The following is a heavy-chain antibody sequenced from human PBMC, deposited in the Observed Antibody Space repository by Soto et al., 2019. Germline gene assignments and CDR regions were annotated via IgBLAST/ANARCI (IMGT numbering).Heavy chain of an antibody. CDR3: ARHGITIFGVVIMPLYYFDY. CDR2: IYYSGST. D-gene: IGHD3-3*01. CDR1: GGSISSSSYY. V-gene: IGHV4-39*01. Sequence: QLQLQESGPGLVKPSETLSLTCTVSGGSISSSSYYWGWIRQPPGKGLEWIGSIYYSGSTYYNPSLKSRVTISVDTSKNQFSLKLSSVTAADTAVYYCARHGITIFGVVIMPLYYFDYWGQGTLVTVSS. J-gene: IGHJ4*02.